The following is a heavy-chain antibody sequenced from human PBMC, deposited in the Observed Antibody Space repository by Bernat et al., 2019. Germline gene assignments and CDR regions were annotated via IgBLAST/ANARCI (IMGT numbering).Heavy chain of an antibody. D-gene: IGHD2-21*02. CDR2: ISDSGIT. J-gene: IGHJ5*02. Sequence: QVQLQESGPGLVKPSETLSLTCTVSGVSITSYYWSWIRQPPGKGLEWIGHISDSGITNYNPSLKSRVTISADTSKNQFSLNLRSVTAADTAVYYCARLSGDWTWGQGTLVTVSS. CDR3: ARLSGDWT. V-gene: IGHV4-59*08. CDR1: GVSITSYY.